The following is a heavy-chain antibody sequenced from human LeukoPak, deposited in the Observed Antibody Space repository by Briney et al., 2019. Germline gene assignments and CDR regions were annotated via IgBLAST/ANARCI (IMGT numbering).Heavy chain of an antibody. CDR3: ARGGGLDV. D-gene: IGHD3-16*01. J-gene: IGHJ6*02. V-gene: IGHV3-7*03. CDR1: GLTFSSYS. CDR2: INHNGNVN. Sequence: TGGSLRLSCAASGLTFSSYSMNWVRQAPGKGLEWVASINHNGNVNYYVDSVKGRFTISRDNAKNSLYLQMSNLRAEDTAVYFCARGGGLDVWGQGATVTVSS.